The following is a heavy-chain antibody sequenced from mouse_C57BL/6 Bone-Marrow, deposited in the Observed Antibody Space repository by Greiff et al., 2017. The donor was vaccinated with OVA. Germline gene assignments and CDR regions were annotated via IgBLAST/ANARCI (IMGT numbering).Heavy chain of an antibody. J-gene: IGHJ1*03. CDR3: ARGHDGYYGYFDV. CDR2: ISDGGSYT. V-gene: IGHV5-4*03. CDR1: GFTFSSYA. Sequence: EVKLVESGGGLVKPGGSLKLSCAASGFTFSSYAMSWVRQTPEKRLEWVATISDGGSYTYYPDNVKGRFTISRDNAKNNLYLQISHLKSEDTAMYYCARGHDGYYGYFDVWGTGTTVTVSS. D-gene: IGHD2-3*01.